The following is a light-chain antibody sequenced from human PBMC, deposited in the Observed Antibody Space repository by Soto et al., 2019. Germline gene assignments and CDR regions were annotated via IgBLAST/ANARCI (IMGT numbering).Light chain of an antibody. V-gene: IGKV3-11*01. J-gene: IGKJ5*01. CDR1: QRVSIY. CDR2: DAS. CDR3: QERSKCIS. Sequence: EIVLTQSPATLSFDPGERATLSCRDSQRVSIYLAWYQQKPGQAPRLLIYDASKRATGIPAMFSGSGSGTDCTLTINSLEPEYFAGYYCQERSKCISVGQGTRLEI.